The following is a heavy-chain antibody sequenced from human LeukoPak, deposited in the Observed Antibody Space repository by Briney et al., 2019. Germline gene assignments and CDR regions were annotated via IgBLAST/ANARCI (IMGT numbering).Heavy chain of an antibody. CDR1: GGSISSSSYY. J-gene: IGHJ4*02. CDR2: IYTSGST. Sequence: SETLSLTCTVSGGSISSSSYYWSWIRQPAGKGLEWIGRIYTSGSTNYNPSLKSRVTMSVDTSKNQFSLKLSSVTAADTAVYYCARDYYDSSGYYWWYFDYWGQGTLVTVSS. V-gene: IGHV4-61*02. D-gene: IGHD3-22*01. CDR3: ARDYYDSSGYYWWYFDY.